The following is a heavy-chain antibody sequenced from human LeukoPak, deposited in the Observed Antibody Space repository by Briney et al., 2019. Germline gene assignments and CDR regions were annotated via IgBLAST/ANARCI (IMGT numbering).Heavy chain of an antibody. CDR2: SHYSGTT. J-gene: IGHJ4*02. Sequence: SETLSLTCNVSGASISSGGYYWSWIRQQPGKGLEWIGYSHYSGTTYYNTSLKSRVAISVDTSKNQFSLKLSSVTAADTAVYYCARDGPTSVLWGQGTLVTVSS. V-gene: IGHV4-31*03. CDR1: GASISSGGYY. D-gene: IGHD1-1*01. CDR3: ARDGPTSVL.